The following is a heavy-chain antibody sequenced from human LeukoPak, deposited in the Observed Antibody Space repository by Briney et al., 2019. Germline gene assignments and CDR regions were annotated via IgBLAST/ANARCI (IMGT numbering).Heavy chain of an antibody. CDR1: GYSISSGYY. J-gene: IGHJ5*02. D-gene: IGHD3-10*01. CDR3: AKSSGSLFDP. V-gene: IGHV4-38-2*02. Sequence: SETLSLTCSVSGYSISSGYYWGWIRQPPGKGLEWIVSIYHSGSSYYNPSLKSRVTISVDTSKNQFSLKLSSVTAADTAVYYCAKSSGSLFDPWGQGTLVTVSS. CDR2: IYHSGSS.